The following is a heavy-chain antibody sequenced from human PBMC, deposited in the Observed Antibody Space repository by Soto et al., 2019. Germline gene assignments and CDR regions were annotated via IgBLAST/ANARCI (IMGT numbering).Heavy chain of an antibody. CDR2: INPNSGGT. D-gene: IGHD2-2*01. CDR1: GYTFTGYY. Sequence: VASVKVSCKASGYTFTGYYMHWVRQAPGQGLEWMGWINPNSGGTNYAQKFQGRVTMTRDTSISTAYMELSRLRSDDTAVYYCARGLGYCSSTSCYNFDYWGQGTLVTVSS. J-gene: IGHJ4*02. V-gene: IGHV1-2*02. CDR3: ARGLGYCSSTSCYNFDY.